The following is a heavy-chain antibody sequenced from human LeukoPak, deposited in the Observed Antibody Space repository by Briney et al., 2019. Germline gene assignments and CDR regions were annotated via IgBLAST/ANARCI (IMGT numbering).Heavy chain of an antibody. CDR1: GFTFSSYG. CDR2: ISYDGSNK. CDR3: AKDGCSGGNCYDHFDY. D-gene: IGHD2-15*01. V-gene: IGHV3-30*18. J-gene: IGHJ4*02. Sequence: PGGSLRLSCAASGFTFSSYGMHWVRQAPGKGLEWVAVISYDGSNKYYADSVKGRFTISRDNSKNTLYLQMNSLRAEDTAVYYCAKDGCSGGNCYDHFDYWGQGTLVTVSS.